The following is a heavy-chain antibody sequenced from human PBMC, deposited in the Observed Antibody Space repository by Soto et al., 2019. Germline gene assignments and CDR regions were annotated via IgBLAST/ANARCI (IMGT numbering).Heavy chain of an antibody. CDR1: GFTFSSYA. Sequence: QVQLVESGGGVVQPGRSLRLSCAASGFTFSSYAMHWVRQAPGKGLEWVAVISYDGSNKYYGDSVKGRFTISRDNSKNTLYLQMNSLRAEDTAVYYCARDLGGSGNSPHNVGYYYYYYGMDVWGQGTTVTVSS. V-gene: IGHV3-30-3*01. D-gene: IGHD3-10*01. CDR2: ISYDGSNK. CDR3: ARDLGGSGNSPHNVGYYYYYYGMDV. J-gene: IGHJ6*02.